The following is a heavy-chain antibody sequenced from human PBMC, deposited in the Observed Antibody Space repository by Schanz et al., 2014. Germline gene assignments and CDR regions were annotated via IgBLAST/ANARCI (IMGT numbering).Heavy chain of an antibody. CDR2: ISNSGTTI. J-gene: IGHJ4*02. CDR1: GFTFSDYY. D-gene: IGHD3-9*01. Sequence: QVQLVESGGGLVKPGGSLRLSCAASGFTFSDYYMSWIRQAPGKGLEWVSYISNSGTTIYYADSVKGRFTISRDNAKNSLYLQMNSLRVEDTAVYYCARRNFYDKSAAFDYWGQGSLXTVSS. V-gene: IGHV3-11*01. CDR3: ARRNFYDKSAAFDY.